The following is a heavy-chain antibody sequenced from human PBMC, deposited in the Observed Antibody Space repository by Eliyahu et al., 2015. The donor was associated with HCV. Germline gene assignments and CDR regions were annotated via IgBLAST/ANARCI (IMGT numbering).Heavy chain of an antibody. Sequence: QLQESGPGLVKPSETLSLTCAVSGYSISSGYYWAWIRQPPGKGLEWIATIHHSGSTYYGPSLKSRVTISVDTSKNQFSLKLSSVTAADTAIFYCATYAAPGYYFDYWGQGILVTVSS. V-gene: IGHV4-38-2*01. CDR2: IHHSGST. CDR1: GYSISSGYY. J-gene: IGHJ4*02. CDR3: ATYAAPGYYFDY.